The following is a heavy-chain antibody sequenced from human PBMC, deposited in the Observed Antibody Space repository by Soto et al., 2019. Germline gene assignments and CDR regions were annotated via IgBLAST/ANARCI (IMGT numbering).Heavy chain of an antibody. CDR3: GRGKYRRGGRCYSANRFDY. CDR2: INHSGST. V-gene: IGHV4-34*01. Sequence: SETLSLTCAVYGGSFSGYYWSWIRQPPGKGLEWIGEINHSGSTNYNPSLKSRVTISVDTSKNQFSLKLSSVTAADTAVYYCGRGKYRRGGRCYSANRFDYWGQGTPVTVSS. D-gene: IGHD2-15*01. J-gene: IGHJ4*02. CDR1: GGSFSGYY.